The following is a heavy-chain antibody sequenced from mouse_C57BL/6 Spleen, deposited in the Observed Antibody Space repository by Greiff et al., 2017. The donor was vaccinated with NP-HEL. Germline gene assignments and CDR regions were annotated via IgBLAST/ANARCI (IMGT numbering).Heavy chain of an antibody. CDR1: GYTFTSYW. CDR3: ASSDGYYGDY. D-gene: IGHD2-3*01. CDR2: IDPSDSYT. Sequence: QVQLQQPGAELVRPGTSVKLSCKASGYTFTSYWMHWVKQRPGQGLEWIGVIDPSDSYTNYNQKFKGKATLTVDTSSSTAYMQLSSLTSEDSAVYYCASSDGYYGDYWGQGTTLTVSS. V-gene: IGHV1-59*01. J-gene: IGHJ2*01.